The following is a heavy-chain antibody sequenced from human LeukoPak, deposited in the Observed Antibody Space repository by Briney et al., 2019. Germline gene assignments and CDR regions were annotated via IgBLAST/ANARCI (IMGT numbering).Heavy chain of an antibody. CDR1: GFTFSSYG. J-gene: IGHJ6*03. CDR2: IRYDGSNK. CDR3: AKGVDTKYRGYSYLYYMDV. D-gene: IGHD5-18*01. V-gene: IGHV3-30*02. Sequence: GGSLRLSCAASGFTFSSYGMHWVRQAPGKGLEWVAFIRYDGSNKYYADSVKGRFTISRDNSKNTLYLQMNSLRAEDTAVYYCAKGVDTKYRGYSYLYYMDVWGKGTTVTISS.